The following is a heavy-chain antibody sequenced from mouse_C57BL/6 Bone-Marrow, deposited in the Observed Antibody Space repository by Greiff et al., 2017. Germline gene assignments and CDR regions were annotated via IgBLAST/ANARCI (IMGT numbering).Heavy chain of an antibody. Sequence: DVMLVESGGGLVKPGGSLKLSCAASGFTFSSYAMSWVRQTPEKRLEWVANISDGGSYTYYQDNFKGRFTISRDNTKNNLYLQMSNLKSEDTAMYYCAREGNYSFDYWGQGNTTSVTA. V-gene: IGHV5-4*01. D-gene: IGHD2-1*01. CDR2: ISDGGSYT. J-gene: IGHJ2*01. CDR3: AREGNYSFDY. CDR1: GFTFSSYA.